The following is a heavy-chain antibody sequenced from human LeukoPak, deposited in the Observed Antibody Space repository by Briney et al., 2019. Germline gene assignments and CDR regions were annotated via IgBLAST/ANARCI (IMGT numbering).Heavy chain of an antibody. CDR1: GDSMNSYY. J-gene: IGHJ4*02. Sequence: PSETLSLPCSLSGDSMNSYYWSWIPEPPRKGLEWIGYIHYSGSTNYDPSIKSRVTMSLDTSKKQSSLKLGSVDAADTAVYYCARQKYFDYWGQGTLVTVSS. V-gene: IGHV4-59*08. CDR3: ARQKYFDY. CDR2: IHYSGST.